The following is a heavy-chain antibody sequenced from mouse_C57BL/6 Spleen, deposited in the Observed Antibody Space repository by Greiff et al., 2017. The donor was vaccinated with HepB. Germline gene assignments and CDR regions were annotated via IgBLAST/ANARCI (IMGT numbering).Heavy chain of an antibody. CDR3: ASGDAMWY. Sequence: EVKLVESGGGLVKPGGSLKLSCAASGFTFSSYTMSWVRQTPEKRLEWVATISGGGGNNYYPDSVKGRFTISRDNAKNTLYLHMSSMRSEDTALYDCASGDAMWYWGQEASVTVSS. CDR1: GFTFSSYT. J-gene: IGHJ4*01. V-gene: IGHV5-9*01. CDR2: ISGGGGNN.